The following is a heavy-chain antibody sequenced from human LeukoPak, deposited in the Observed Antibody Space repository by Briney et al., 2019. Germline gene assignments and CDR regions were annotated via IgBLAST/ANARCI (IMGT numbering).Heavy chain of an antibody. Sequence: GRSLRLSCEASGFTFDDYAMHWVRQAPGKGLEGVSGISWNSGSIGYADSVKGRFTISRDDAKNSLYLQMNSLRAEDTALYYCAKDIGRFGELCDYWGQGTLVTVSS. CDR3: AKDIGRFGELCDY. CDR2: ISWNSGSI. D-gene: IGHD3-10*01. J-gene: IGHJ4*02. V-gene: IGHV3-9*01. CDR1: GFTFDDYA.